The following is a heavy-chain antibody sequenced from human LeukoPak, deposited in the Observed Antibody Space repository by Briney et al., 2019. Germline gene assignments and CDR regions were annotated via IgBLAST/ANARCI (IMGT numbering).Heavy chain of an antibody. D-gene: IGHD3-3*01. CDR2: ISAYNGNT. CDR1: GYTFTSYG. V-gene: IGHV1-18*01. CDR3: ARGVGEYYDFWSGYYTGYTN. J-gene: IGHJ4*02. Sequence: ASVKVSCKASGYTFTSYGISWVRQAPGQGLEWMGWISAYNGNTNYAQKLQGRVTMTTDTSTSTAYMELRSLRSDDTAVYYCARGVGEYYDFWSGYYTGYTNRGQGTLVTVSS.